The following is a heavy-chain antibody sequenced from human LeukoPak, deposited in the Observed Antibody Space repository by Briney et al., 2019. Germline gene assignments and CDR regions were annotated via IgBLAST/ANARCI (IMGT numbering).Heavy chain of an antibody. Sequence: GGSLRLSCAASGFTFSSYGMHWVRQAPGKGLEWVAVMSYDGSNKYYADSVKGRFTISRDNSKNTLYLQMNSLRAEDTAVYYCARHFTAMASFDFWGQGTLVTVSS. J-gene: IGHJ4*02. CDR1: GFTFSSYG. CDR3: ARHFTAMASFDF. CDR2: MSYDGSNK. D-gene: IGHD5-18*01. V-gene: IGHV3-30*03.